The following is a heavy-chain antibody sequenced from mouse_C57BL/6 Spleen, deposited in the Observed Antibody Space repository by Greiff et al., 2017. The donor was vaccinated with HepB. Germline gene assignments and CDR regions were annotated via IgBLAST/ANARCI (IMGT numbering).Heavy chain of an antibody. Sequence: VKLQQSGTELVKPGASVKLSCKASGYTFTSYWMHWVKQRPGQGLEWIGNINPSNGGTNYNEKFKSKATLTVDKSSSTAYMQLSSLTSEDSAVYYCASGNYGSSSFDYWGQGTTLTVSS. D-gene: IGHD1-1*01. CDR3: ASGNYGSSSFDY. V-gene: IGHV1-53*01. CDR2: INPSNGGT. CDR1: GYTFTSYW. J-gene: IGHJ2*01.